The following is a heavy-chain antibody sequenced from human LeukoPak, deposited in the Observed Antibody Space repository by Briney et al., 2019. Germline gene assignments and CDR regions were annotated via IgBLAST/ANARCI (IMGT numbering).Heavy chain of an antibody. V-gene: IGHV1-2*06. D-gene: IGHD2-2*02. CDR3: ARDLVLYCSSTSCYRGVNWFDP. J-gene: IGHJ5*02. CDR2: INPNSGAT. CDR1: GYTFIDYY. Sequence: ASGKVSCKASGYTFIDYYMHWVRQAPGQGLEWMGRINPNSGATNYAQRFQGRVTMTRDTSISTAYMELSRLRSDDTAVYYCARDLVLYCSSTSCYRGVNWFDPWGQGTLVTVSS.